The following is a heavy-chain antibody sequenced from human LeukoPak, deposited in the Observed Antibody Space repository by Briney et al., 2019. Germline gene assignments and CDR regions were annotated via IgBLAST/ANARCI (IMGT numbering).Heavy chain of an antibody. CDR2: INHSGST. D-gene: IGHD3-3*01. CDR1: GGSFSGYY. Sequence: PSETLSLTCAVYGGSFSGYYWSWIRQPPGKGLEWIGEINHSGSTNYNPSLKSRVTISVDTSKNQFSLKLSSVTAADTAVYYCARERYDFWSGYYGKHYWGQGTLVTVSS. J-gene: IGHJ4*02. CDR3: ARERYDFWSGYYGKHY. V-gene: IGHV4-34*01.